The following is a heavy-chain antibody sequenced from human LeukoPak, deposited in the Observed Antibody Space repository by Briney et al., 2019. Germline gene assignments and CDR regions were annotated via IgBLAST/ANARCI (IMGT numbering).Heavy chain of an antibody. Sequence: SGPALVKPTQTLTLTCTFSGFSLNTTGVDVGWIRQPPGKALEWLGLIYWDDDKRYSPSLKSRLTITKDTSKNQVVLTMTNMDPVDTATYYCAHSMTYAPNYYMDVWGKGTTVTVSS. V-gene: IGHV2-5*02. D-gene: IGHD2/OR15-2a*01. CDR1: GFSLNTTGVD. CDR2: IYWDDDK. J-gene: IGHJ6*03. CDR3: AHSMTYAPNYYMDV.